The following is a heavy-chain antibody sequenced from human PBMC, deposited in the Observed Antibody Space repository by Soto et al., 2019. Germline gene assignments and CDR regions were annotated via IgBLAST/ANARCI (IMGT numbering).Heavy chain of an antibody. CDR2: MYYTGST. CDR1: GGSIRSSSHY. D-gene: IGHD3-16*01. J-gene: IGHJ5*01. V-gene: IGHV4-39*01. CDR3: ASLAYTSSWYNWFDS. Sequence: PSETLSLTCSVSGGSIRSSSHYWAWIRQPPGKGLEWVAYMYYTGSTYYNPSLKSRVTISVDTSKNQFSLKLSSVTAADTALYFFASLAYTSSWYNWFDSWGQGALVTVSS.